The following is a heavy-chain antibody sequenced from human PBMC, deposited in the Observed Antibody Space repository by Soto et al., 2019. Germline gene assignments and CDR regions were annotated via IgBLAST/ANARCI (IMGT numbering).Heavy chain of an antibody. D-gene: IGHD6-19*01. Sequence: EVQLVESGGGLVQPGGSLRLSCAASGFTFSSYAMHWVRQATGKGLEWVSAIGTAGDTYYPGSVKGRFTISRENAKNSLYLQMNSLRAGDTAVYYCAREFFPHIAVAGTLDYYMDVWGKGTTVTVSS. CDR3: AREFFPHIAVAGTLDYYMDV. CDR2: IGTAGDT. V-gene: IGHV3-13*01. CDR1: GFTFSSYA. J-gene: IGHJ6*03.